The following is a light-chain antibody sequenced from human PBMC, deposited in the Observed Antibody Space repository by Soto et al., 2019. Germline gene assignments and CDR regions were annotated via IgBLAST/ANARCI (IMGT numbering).Light chain of an antibody. CDR2: DAS. CDR3: QQYNSYSRT. Sequence: DIQMTQSPSTLSASVGDRVTITCRASQSISSWLAWYQQKPGKAPKLLIYDASSLESGVPSRFSGSGSGTEFTLTISSLQPDDFATYYCQQYNSYSRTFGPGTPVDIK. J-gene: IGKJ3*01. V-gene: IGKV1-5*01. CDR1: QSISSW.